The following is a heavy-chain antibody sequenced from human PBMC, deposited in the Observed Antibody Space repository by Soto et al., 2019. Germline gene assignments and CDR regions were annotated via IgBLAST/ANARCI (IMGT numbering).Heavy chain of an antibody. D-gene: IGHD2-21*01. J-gene: IGHJ4*02. CDR1: GDSISSTHW. CDR3: ATLPPRIVVTILPIPS. Sequence: QVQLRQSGPRLARPSGTLSLTCVVSGDSISSTHWWTWVRQTPGTGLEWIGEVYHTGSTKYNPSLKKRVTLSLDKSNTQFSLNLQSLTAADTAVYYCATLPPRIVVTILPIPSWGQGTQVTVSS. V-gene: IGHV4-4*02. CDR2: VYHTGST.